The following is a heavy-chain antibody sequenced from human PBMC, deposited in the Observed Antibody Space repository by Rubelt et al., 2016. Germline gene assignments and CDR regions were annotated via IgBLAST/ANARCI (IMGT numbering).Heavy chain of an antibody. CDR3: ARDPPGGGY. V-gene: IGHV3-33*08. D-gene: IGHD3-16*01. Sequence: QVQLVETGGGVVQPGGSLRLSCETSGFTFSTSYMTWVRQAPGKGLEWVAVIWYDGSNKYYADSVEGRFTISRDKSKNTVYLQMNSLRAEDTAVYYCARDPPGGGYWGQGTLVTVSA. CDR1: GFTFSTSY. CDR2: IWYDGSNK. J-gene: IGHJ4*02.